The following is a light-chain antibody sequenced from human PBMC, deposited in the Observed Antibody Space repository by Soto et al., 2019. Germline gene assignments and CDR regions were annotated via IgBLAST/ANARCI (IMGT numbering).Light chain of an antibody. V-gene: IGLV2-14*01. CDR1: SSDVGGYNY. J-gene: IGLJ1*01. CDR3: SSYTSSSTYV. CDR2: DVS. Sequence: QSALTQPASVSGSPGQSLTISCTGTSSDVGGYNYVSWYQQHPGKAPKLMIYDVSNRPSGVSNRFSGSKSGSTASLTISGLQAEDEADYSCSSYTSSSTYVFGTGTKVTVL.